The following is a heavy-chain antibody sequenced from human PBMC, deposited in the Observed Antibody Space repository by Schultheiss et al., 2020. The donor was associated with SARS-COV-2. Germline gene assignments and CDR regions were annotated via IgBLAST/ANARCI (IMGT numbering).Heavy chain of an antibody. CDR3: ARGGRGDI. Sequence: SETLSLTCAVSGASVSIGSYFWSWVRQSPGKGLEWIGNIFYSGITNYNPSLETRVTISLDTSKNQFSLKLSSVTAADTAVYYCARGGRGDIWGQGTLVTVSS. V-gene: IGHV4-61*01. J-gene: IGHJ4*02. CDR2: IFYSGIT. D-gene: IGHD2-21*01. CDR1: GASVSIGSYF.